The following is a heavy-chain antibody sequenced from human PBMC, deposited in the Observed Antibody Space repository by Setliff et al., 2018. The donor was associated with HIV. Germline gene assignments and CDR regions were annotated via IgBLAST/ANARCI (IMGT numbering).Heavy chain of an antibody. V-gene: IGHV1-2*02. CDR3: ARWHPPYGFWEEDY. Sequence: ASVKVSCKASGFTFSDYYMHWVRQAPGQGLEWMGWINPNSGGTNYAQKFQGRVNMTRDTSISTTYMELRSLRSDDTAVYYCARWHPPYGFWEEDYWGQGTLVTVSS. CDR1: GFTFSDYY. J-gene: IGHJ4*02. D-gene: IGHD3-10*01. CDR2: INPNSGGT.